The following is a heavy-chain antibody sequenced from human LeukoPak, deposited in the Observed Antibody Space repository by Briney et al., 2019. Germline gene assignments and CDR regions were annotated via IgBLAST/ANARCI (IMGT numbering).Heavy chain of an antibody. D-gene: IGHD2-21*02. CDR2: ISYDGSNK. J-gene: IGHJ4*02. Sequence: PGGSLRLSCAASGFTFSSYAMHWVRQAPGKGLEWVAVISYDGSNKYYADSVKGRFTISRDNSKNTPYLQMNSLRAEDTAVYYCAKCGGDCFLDYWGQGTLVTVSS. CDR1: GFTFSSYA. V-gene: IGHV3-30*04. CDR3: AKCGGDCFLDY.